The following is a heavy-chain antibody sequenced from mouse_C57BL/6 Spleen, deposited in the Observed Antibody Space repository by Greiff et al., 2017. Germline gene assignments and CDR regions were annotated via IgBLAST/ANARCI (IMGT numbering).Heavy chain of an antibody. CDR2: ISSGGDSI. Sequence: EVMLVESGEGLVKPGGSLKLSCAASGFTFSSYAMYWVRQTPEKRLEWVAYISSGGDSIYYADTVKGRFTISRDNARTTLYLQMSRLKSEDTAMYYWTREWVVITTVVATGNWYFDVWGTGTTVTVSS. J-gene: IGHJ1*03. D-gene: IGHD1-1*01. CDR3: TREWVVITTVVATGNWYFDV. V-gene: IGHV5-9-1*02. CDR1: GFTFSSYA.